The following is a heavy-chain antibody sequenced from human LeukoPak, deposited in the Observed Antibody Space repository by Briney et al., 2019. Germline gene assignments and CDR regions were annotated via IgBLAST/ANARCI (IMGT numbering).Heavy chain of an antibody. CDR1: GGSISSGDYY. D-gene: IGHD3-22*01. CDR3: ARPYYYDSRIDP. CDR2: TYYSGST. Sequence: PSQNLSLTCTVSGGSISSGDYYWSWIRQPPGKGLEWIGYTYYSGSTYYNPSLKNRDSISCDTSKNQFSLNLSSVTAADTAVYYCARPYYYDSRIDPWGQGTLVTVSS. V-gene: IGHV4-30-4*01. J-gene: IGHJ5*02.